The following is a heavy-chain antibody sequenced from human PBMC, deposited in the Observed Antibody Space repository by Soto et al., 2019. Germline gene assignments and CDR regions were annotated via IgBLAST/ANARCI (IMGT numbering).Heavy chain of an antibody. CDR1: GGSFSGYY. CDR3: ASQYYGSGSLRYYFDY. J-gene: IGHJ4*02. D-gene: IGHD3-10*01. CDR2: INHSGNT. Sequence: SETLSLTCAVYGGSFSGYYWSWIRQPPGKGLEWIGEINHSGNTNYNPSLKSRVTISVDTSKNQFSLKLSSVTAADTAVYYCASQYYGSGSLRYYFDYWGQGTLVTVSS. V-gene: IGHV4-34*01.